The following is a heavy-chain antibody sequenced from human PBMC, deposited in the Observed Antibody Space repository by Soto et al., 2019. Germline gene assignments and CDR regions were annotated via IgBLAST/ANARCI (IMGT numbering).Heavy chain of an antibody. J-gene: IGHJ4*02. CDR3: ARGGRTSVVVASDY. CDR1: GFTFSSYT. V-gene: IGHV3-21*01. Sequence: GGSLRLSCAASGFTFSSYTMNWVRQAPGKGLEWVSSISSSSAYIYYAASVKGRFTISRDTAENSLYLQMNSLSAEDTAVYYCARGGRTSVVVASDYWGQGTLVTVSS. CDR2: ISSSSAYI. D-gene: IGHD2-15*01.